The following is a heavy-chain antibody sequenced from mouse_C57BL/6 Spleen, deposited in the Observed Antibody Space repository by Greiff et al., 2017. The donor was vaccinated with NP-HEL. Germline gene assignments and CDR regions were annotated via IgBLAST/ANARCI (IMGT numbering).Heavy chain of an antibody. CDR3: ARSDGYYEWFAY. V-gene: IGHV1-64*01. CDR1: GYTFTSYW. CDR2: IHPNSGST. D-gene: IGHD2-3*01. J-gene: IGHJ3*01. Sequence: VQLQQPGAELVKPGASVKLSCKASGYTFTSYWMHWVKQRPGQGLEWIGMIHPNSGSTNYNEKFKSKATLTVDKSSSTAYMQLSSLTSEDSAVYYCARSDGYYEWFAYWGQGTLVTVSA.